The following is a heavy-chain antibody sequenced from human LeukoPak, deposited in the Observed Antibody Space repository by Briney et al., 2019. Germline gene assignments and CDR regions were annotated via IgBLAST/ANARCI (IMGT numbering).Heavy chain of an antibody. CDR3: ARLVAAGGSGSFDP. Sequence: ASVKVSFKASGYTFTTYAMNWVRQAPGQGFEWMGWINTYTGNPTYAQDFAGRFVFSLDTSVSTAYLQIYSLKAEDTAVYYCARLVAAGGSGSFDPWGQGTLVTVSS. CDR1: GYTFTTYA. CDR2: INTYTGNP. D-gene: IGHD6-13*01. J-gene: IGHJ5*02. V-gene: IGHV7-4-1*01.